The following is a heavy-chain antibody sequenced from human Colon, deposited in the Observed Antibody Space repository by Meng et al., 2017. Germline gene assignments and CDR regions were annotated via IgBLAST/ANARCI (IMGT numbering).Heavy chain of an antibody. CDR3: TRGWMPE. CDR2: ITGDSTYI. V-gene: IGHV3-21*04. Sequence: GQLVESGGGLVKPGESLRLSWAASGFTFSGFSLSWVRQAPGKGLEWVSSITGDSTYIYYADSVKGRFTVSRDNAKNSLYLQMNSLRADDTAVYYCTRGWMPEWGQGTLVTVSS. J-gene: IGHJ4*01. D-gene: IGHD2-2*01. CDR1: GFTFSGFS.